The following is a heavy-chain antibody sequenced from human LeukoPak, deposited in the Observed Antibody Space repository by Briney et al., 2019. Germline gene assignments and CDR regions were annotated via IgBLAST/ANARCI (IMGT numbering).Heavy chain of an antibody. V-gene: IGHV1-69*13. Sequence: ASVKVSCKASGGTFSSYATSWVRQAPGQGLEWMGGIIPIFGTANYAQKFQGRVTITADESTSTAYMELSSLRSEDTAVYYCARARSGSYPYYFDYWGQGTLVTVSS. CDR2: IIPIFGTA. D-gene: IGHD1-26*01. CDR1: GGTFSSYA. J-gene: IGHJ4*02. CDR3: ARARSGSYPYYFDY.